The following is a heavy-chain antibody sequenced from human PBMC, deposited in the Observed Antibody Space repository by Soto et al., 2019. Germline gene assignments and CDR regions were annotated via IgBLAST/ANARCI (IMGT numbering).Heavy chain of an antibody. CDR1: GFTFSSYA. CDR2: VWYEGSNK. J-gene: IGHJ3*02. D-gene: IGHD2-8*01. CDR3: AKKMFAETNGHHPNDVFDI. V-gene: IGHV3-33*06. Sequence: QVQLVESGGGVVQPGRSLSLSCEASGFTFSSYAMNWVRQAPGKGLEWVAVVWYEGSNKFYVDSVKGRFTISRDNSENTVYLQMDSLRAEDTAIYYCAKKMFAETNGHHPNDVFDIWGQGTEVTVSS.